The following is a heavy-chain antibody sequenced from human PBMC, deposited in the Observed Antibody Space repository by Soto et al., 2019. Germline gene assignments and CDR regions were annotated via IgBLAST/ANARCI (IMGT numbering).Heavy chain of an antibody. V-gene: IGHV1-18*01. Sequence: ASVKVSCKASGYSFTSYGVSWVRQAPGQGLEWMGWVSANNGNTNYAHKFLGRVTMSTDTSTSTAYMELRSLTSDDTAVYYCARGAISFYDWGAFHIWGQGTMVTVSS. CDR2: VSANNGNT. CDR3: ARGAISFYDWGAFHI. CDR1: GYSFTSYG. D-gene: IGHD7-27*01. J-gene: IGHJ3*02.